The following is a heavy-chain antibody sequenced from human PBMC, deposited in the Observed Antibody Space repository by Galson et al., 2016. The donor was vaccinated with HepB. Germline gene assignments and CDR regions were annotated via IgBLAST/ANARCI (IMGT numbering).Heavy chain of an antibody. J-gene: IGHJ4*02. D-gene: IGHD3-22*01. CDR1: GFTFRSYG. CDR3: AKDRENHYDTSGFSGNDY. V-gene: IGHV3-23*01. CDR2: ISGGGGST. Sequence: SLRLSCAASGFTFRSYGMSWVRQAPGKGLEWVSAISGGGGSTYYADSVRGRVSISRDNSKNTVYLQLKSLSAEDTAIYYCAKDRENHYDTSGFSGNDYWGQGTLVTVSS.